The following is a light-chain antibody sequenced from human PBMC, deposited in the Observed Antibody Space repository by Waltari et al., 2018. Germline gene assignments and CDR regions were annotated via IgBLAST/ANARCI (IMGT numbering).Light chain of an antibody. J-gene: IGKJ5*01. V-gene: IGKV3-15*01. CDR2: GAS. Sequence: EIVMTQSPATLSVSPGERATLSCRASQSISNNVAWYQQKPAQSPRLLIYGASARATDVPARFSGSGSGTEFTLTISSVQSEDFALYYCQQYVDWVTFGQGTRLEIK. CDR1: QSISNN. CDR3: QQYVDWVT.